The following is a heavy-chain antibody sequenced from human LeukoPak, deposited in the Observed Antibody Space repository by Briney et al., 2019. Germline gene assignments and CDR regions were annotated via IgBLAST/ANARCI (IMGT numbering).Heavy chain of an antibody. D-gene: IGHD3-10*01. Sequence: AAVKVSCKSSGYTFNGYYMHWVRQAPGQGLEWMGWINPNNGGTKYAQNFQGRVTMTTDTSTSTAYMELRSLRSDDTAVYYCARDLEGYYGSGSYPYWGQGTLVTVSS. CDR3: ARDLEGYYGSGSYPY. CDR1: GYTFNGYY. V-gene: IGHV1-2*02. J-gene: IGHJ4*02. CDR2: INPNNGGT.